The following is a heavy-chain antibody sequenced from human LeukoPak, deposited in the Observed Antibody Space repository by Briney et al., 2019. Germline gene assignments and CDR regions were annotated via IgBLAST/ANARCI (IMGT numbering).Heavy chain of an antibody. V-gene: IGHV4-39*02. CDR1: GFTFSSYSMN. J-gene: IGHJ5*02. CDR3: ASRYDYGDRKGWFDP. Sequence: GSLRLSCAASGFTFSSYSMNWVRQAPGKGLEWVGTISYAGTTYYNPSLKSRVTISVDTSKNHFSLKLSSVTAADTAVYYCASRYDYGDRKGWFDPWGQGTLVTVSS. D-gene: IGHD4-17*01. CDR2: ISYAGTT.